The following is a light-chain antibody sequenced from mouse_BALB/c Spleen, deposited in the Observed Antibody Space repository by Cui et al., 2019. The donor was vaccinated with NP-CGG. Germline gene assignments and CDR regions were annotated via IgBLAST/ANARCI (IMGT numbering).Light chain of an antibody. V-gene: IGKV4-57*01. CDR1: SSVSY. Sequence: QIVLTQSLAIMSASPGEKVTITCSASSSVSYMHWFQQKPGTSPKLWIYSTSNLASGVPARFSGSGSGTSYSLTISRMEAEDAATYYCQQRSSYPYTFGGGTKLEIK. CDR2: STS. J-gene: IGKJ2*01. CDR3: QQRSSYPYT.